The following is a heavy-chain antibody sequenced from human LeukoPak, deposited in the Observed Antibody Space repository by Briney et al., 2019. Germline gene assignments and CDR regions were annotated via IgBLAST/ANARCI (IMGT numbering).Heavy chain of an antibody. CDR2: ISSSGSTI. Sequence: QPGGSLRLSCAASGFTFSSYEMNWVRQAPGKGLEWVSYISSSGSTIYYADSVKGRFTISRDNAKNSLYLQMNSLRAEDTAVYYCAGRGLWDSSGYYYYYYMDVWGKGTTVTISS. CDR1: GFTFSSYE. D-gene: IGHD3-22*01. CDR3: AGRGLWDSSGYYYYYYMDV. J-gene: IGHJ6*03. V-gene: IGHV3-48*03.